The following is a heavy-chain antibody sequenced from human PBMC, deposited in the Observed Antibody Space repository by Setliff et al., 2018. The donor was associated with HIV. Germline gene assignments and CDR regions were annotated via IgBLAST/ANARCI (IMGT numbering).Heavy chain of an antibody. CDR3: ARDPIVARPDYFDY. D-gene: IGHD3-22*01. Sequence: GGSLRLSCAASGFIVSRNYMSWVRQAPGKGLEWVSLIYVDGSTYYADSVKGRFTISRDNSKNTLYLQMNSLRPEDMAVYYCARDPIVARPDYFDYWGQGTLVTVSS. CDR1: GFIVSRNY. CDR2: IYVDGST. J-gene: IGHJ4*02. V-gene: IGHV3-53*05.